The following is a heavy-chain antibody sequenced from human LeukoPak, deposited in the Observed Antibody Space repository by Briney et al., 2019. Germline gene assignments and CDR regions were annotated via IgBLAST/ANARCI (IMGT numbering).Heavy chain of an antibody. D-gene: IGHD3-3*01. Sequence: ASVKVSCKASGYTFTSYGISWVRQAPGQGLEWMGWISAYNGNTNYAQKLQGRVTMTTDTSTSTAYMELRSLRSDDTAVYYCARVVESDFWTPYYYMDVWGEGTTVTVSS. J-gene: IGHJ6*03. CDR1: GYTFTSYG. CDR2: ISAYNGNT. CDR3: ARVVESDFWTPYYYMDV. V-gene: IGHV1-18*01.